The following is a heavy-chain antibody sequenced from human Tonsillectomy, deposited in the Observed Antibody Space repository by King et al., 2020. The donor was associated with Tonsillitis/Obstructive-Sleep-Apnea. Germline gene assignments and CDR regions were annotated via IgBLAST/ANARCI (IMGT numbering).Heavy chain of an antibody. V-gene: IGHV2-26*01. D-gene: IGHD1-7*01. CDR2: IFSNDEK. CDR3: ASLGGNYPYYFDY. CDR1: GLSLSNARMG. J-gene: IGHJ4*02. Sequence: TLKESGPVLVKPTETLTLTCTVSGLSLSNARMGVSWIRPPPGQALEWLAHIFSNDEKSYSTSLKSRLTISKDTSKSQLVLTMTNMDTVDTATYYWASLGGNYPYYFDYWGKGILVTVSS.